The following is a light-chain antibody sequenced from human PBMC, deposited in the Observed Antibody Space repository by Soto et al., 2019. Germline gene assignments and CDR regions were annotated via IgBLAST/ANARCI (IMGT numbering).Light chain of an antibody. CDR3: SSYTCSSTL. V-gene: IGLV2-14*01. Sequence: QSALTQPASVSGSPGQSITISCTGTSSDVGDYNYVSWYQQHPGKAPKLMLYDVSNRPSGISNRFSGSKSGNTASLTISGLQAEDEADYYCSSYTCSSTLFGTGTKVTVL. CDR1: SSDVGDYNY. CDR2: DVS. J-gene: IGLJ1*01.